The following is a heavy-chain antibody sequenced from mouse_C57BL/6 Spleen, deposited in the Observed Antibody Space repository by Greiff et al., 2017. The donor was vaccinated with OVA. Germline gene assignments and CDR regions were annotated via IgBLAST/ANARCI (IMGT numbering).Heavy chain of an antibody. CDR2: IDPEDGET. Sequence: EVQLQESGAELVKPGASVKLSCTASGFNIKDYYMHWVKQRPEQGLEWIGRIDPEDGETKYAPKFQGKATITADTSSNTAYMQLSRLTSEDTAVYDCASGDYCYGSSPDYWGQGTTLTVSS. CDR1: GFNIKDYY. D-gene: IGHD1-1*01. CDR3: ASGDYCYGSSPDY. J-gene: IGHJ2*01. V-gene: IGHV14-2*01.